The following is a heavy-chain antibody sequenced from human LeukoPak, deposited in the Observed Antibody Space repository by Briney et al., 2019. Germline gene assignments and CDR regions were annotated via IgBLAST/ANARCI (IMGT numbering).Heavy chain of an antibody. J-gene: IGHJ4*02. D-gene: IGHD6-6*01. V-gene: IGHV3-21*01. Sequence: GGSLRLSCAASGFTFSSYGMHWVRQAPGKGLEWVSSISSSSSYIYYADSVKGRFTISRDNAKNSLYLQMNSLRAEDTAVYYCAREKGVYSSSSSFDYWGQGTLVTVSS. CDR3: AREKGVYSSSSSFDY. CDR1: GFTFSSYG. CDR2: ISSSSSYI.